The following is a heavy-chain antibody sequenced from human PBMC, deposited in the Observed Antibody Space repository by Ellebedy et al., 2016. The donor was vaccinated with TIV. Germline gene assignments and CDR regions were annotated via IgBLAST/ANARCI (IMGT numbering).Heavy chain of an antibody. V-gene: IGHV1-3*01. J-gene: IGHJ4*02. CDR1: GYTFTSYA. CDR2: INAGNGNT. CDR3: ARDRWTGYSSGWYRYDY. Sequence: ASVKVSXXASGYTFTSYAMHWVRQAPGQRLEWMGWINAGNGNTKYSQKFQGRVTITRDTSASTAYMELSSLRSEDTAVYYCARDRWTGYSSGWYRYDYWGQGTLVTVSS. D-gene: IGHD6-19*01.